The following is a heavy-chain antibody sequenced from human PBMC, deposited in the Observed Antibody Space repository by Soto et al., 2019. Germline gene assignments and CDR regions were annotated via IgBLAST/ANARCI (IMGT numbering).Heavy chain of an antibody. Sequence: SETLSLTCAVYGGSFSGYYWSWIRQPPGKGLEWIGEINHSGSTNYNPSLKRRGTISVDTSKNQFSLKLSSVTAADTAVYYCARVGDFCSGSDDWGQGTLVTVSS. CDR2: INHSGST. V-gene: IGHV4-34*01. CDR1: GGSFSGYY. CDR3: ARVGDFCSGSDD. D-gene: IGHD3-3*01. J-gene: IGHJ4*02.